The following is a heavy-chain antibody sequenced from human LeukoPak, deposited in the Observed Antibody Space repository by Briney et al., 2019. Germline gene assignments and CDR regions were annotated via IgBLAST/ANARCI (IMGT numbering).Heavy chain of an antibody. Sequence: PGGSLRLSCAASGFTFSSYWMSWVRQAPGKGLEWVANIKRDGSEKYYVDSVKGRFTISRDNAKNSLYLQMNSLRAEDTAVYYCAKDAKSGAMATYFDYWGQGTLVTVSS. V-gene: IGHV3-7*03. CDR1: GFTFSSYW. CDR2: IKRDGSEK. CDR3: AKDAKSGAMATYFDY. D-gene: IGHD5-18*01. J-gene: IGHJ4*02.